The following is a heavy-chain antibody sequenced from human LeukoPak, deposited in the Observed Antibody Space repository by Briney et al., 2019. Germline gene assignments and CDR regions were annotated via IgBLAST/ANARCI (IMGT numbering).Heavy chain of an antibody. Sequence: SETLSLTCTVSGGSIISSSYYWGWIRQPPGKGLEWIGSIYYSGSTYYNPSLKSRVTISVDTSKNQFSLKLSCVTAADTAVNYCGRQSITMVRGVDYWGQGTLVTVSS. J-gene: IGHJ4*02. CDR3: GRQSITMVRGVDY. D-gene: IGHD3-10*01. CDR2: IYYSGST. CDR1: GGSIISSSYY. V-gene: IGHV4-39*01.